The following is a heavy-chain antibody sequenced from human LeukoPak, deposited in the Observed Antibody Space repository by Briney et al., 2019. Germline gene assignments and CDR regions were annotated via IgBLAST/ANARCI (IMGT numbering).Heavy chain of an antibody. Sequence: GGSLRLSCAASGFTFSSYSMNWVRQAPGKGLEWVSAISGTGGLAHSADSVKGRFSISRDNSKNTLYLQMNSLRAGDTAFYYCAKLPWFGELAGLDDWGQGTLVTVSS. D-gene: IGHD3-10*01. CDR1: GFTFSSYS. CDR3: AKLPWFGELAGLDD. V-gene: IGHV3-23*01. J-gene: IGHJ4*02. CDR2: ISGTGGLA.